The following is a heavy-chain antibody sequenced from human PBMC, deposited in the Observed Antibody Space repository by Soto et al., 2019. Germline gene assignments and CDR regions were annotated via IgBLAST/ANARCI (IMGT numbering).Heavy chain of an antibody. CDR1: GLLVSSNY. V-gene: IGHV3-66*01. CDR3: ARGYRVEGAYGAGAFFDY. D-gene: IGHD1-26*01. Sequence: EVQLVESGGDLVQPGRSLRLSCAASGLLVSSNYMSWVRQAPGKALEWVSVIYSGSNTHYADSVKGRFTISRDNSKNTLYLQMDSLRAEDTAVYYCARGYRVEGAYGAGAFFDYWGQGTLATVSS. CDR2: IYSGSNT. J-gene: IGHJ4*02.